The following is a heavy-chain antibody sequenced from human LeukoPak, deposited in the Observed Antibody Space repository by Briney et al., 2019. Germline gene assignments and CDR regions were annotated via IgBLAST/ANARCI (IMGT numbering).Heavy chain of an antibody. CDR2: ISYDGSNK. V-gene: IGHV3-30-3*01. D-gene: IGHD6-13*01. Sequence: EPGGSLRLSCAASGFTFSSYAMHWVRQAPGKGLEWVAVISYDGSNKYYADSVKGRFTISRDNSKNTLYLQMNSLRAEDTAVYYCARDHRSSWLLDYWGQGTLVTVSS. J-gene: IGHJ4*02. CDR3: ARDHRSSWLLDY. CDR1: GFTFSSYA.